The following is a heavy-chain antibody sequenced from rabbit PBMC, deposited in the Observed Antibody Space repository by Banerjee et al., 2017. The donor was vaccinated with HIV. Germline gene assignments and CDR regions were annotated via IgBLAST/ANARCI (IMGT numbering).Heavy chain of an antibody. V-gene: IGHV1S7*01. CDR2: IYAGKGAT. CDR1: GFDFSSYY. CDR3: TRWYIFHGMGL. J-gene: IGHJ6*01. Sequence: QLKETGGGLVQPGGSLTLSCKASGFDFSSYYMSWVRQAPGKGLEWIGGIYAGKGATEYASWVNGRLTISSDNGQNTMDLQMNSLTAAVTASYFCTRWYIFHGMGLWGPGTLVTVS. D-gene: IGHD1-1*01.